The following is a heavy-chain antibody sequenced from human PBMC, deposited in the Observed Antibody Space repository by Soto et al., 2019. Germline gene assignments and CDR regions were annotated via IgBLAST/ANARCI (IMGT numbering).Heavy chain of an antibody. V-gene: IGHV1-69*01. J-gene: IGHJ4*02. CDR2: IIPVLGNA. D-gene: IGHD3-9*01. CDR3: ARGSDILTGTNAAFAH. CDR1: GGTFGRYT. Sequence: QVQLVQSGAQVKKPGSSVKVSCTASGGTFGRYTISWVRQAPGQGLEWMGGIIPVLGNANLEQKFQDRVTFTADESTSTAYMELSSLSSEDTAVYYCARGSDILTGTNAAFAHCGQGTLVTVSS.